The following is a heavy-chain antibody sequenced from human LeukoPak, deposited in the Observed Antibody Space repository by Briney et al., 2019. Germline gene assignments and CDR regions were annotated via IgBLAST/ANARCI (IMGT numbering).Heavy chain of an antibody. CDR2: IIPIFGTA. J-gene: IGHJ6*02. D-gene: IGHD3-16*01. CDR3: AGLGDQDYYYGMDV. Sequence: SVKVSCKALGGTFSSYAISWVRQAPGQGLEWMGGIIPIFGTANYAQKFQGRVTITADESTSTAYMELSSLRSEDTAVYYCAGLGDQDYYYGMDVWGQGTTVTVSS. V-gene: IGHV1-69*13. CDR1: GGTFSSYA.